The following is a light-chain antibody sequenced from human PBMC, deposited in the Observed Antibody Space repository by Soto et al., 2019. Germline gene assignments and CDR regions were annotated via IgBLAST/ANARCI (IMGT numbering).Light chain of an antibody. J-gene: IGKJ2*01. CDR3: QQYGGSPPYT. V-gene: IGKV3-20*01. CDR2: GAS. CDR1: QRVYTSY. Sequence: EIVLTQSPGTLSLSPGARVTLSCRASQRVYTSYLAWYQQKPGQAPRLLIFGASSRATGTPDRFIGCGSGTDFTLTISRLEPEDFAVYYCQQYGGSPPYTFGQGTKLEIK.